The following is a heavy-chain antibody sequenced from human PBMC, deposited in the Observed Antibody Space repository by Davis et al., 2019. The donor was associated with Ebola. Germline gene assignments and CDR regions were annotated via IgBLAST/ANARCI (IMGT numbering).Heavy chain of an antibody. Sequence: GGSLRLSCAASGFTFSTYSMNWVRQAPGKGLEWVAYISSSSSYTNYADSVKGRFTISRDNAKNSLYLQMNSLRAEDTAVYYCARSALIFGVVITPYYFDYWGQGTLVTVSS. V-gene: IGHV3-21*05. CDR1: GFTFSTYS. J-gene: IGHJ4*02. D-gene: IGHD3-3*01. CDR2: ISSSSSYT. CDR3: ARSALIFGVVITPYYFDY.